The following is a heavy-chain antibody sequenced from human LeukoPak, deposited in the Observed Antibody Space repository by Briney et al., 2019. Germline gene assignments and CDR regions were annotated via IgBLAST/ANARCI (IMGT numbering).Heavy chain of an antibody. V-gene: IGHV3-48*03. D-gene: IGHD3-16*01. CDR1: GFTFSSYE. CDR3: ARGDAGYYYGMDV. J-gene: IGHJ6*02. Sequence: QPGGSLRLSCAASGFTFSSYEMNWVRQAPRKGLEWGSYISGSGSTIYYADSVKGRFTISKNNDKNSLNLQMNSLRAEDTAVYYCARGDAGYYYGMDVWGQGTTVTVSS. CDR2: ISGSGSTI.